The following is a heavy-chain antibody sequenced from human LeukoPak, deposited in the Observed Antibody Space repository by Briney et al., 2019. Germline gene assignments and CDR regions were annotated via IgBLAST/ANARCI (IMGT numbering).Heavy chain of an antibody. Sequence: GASVKVSCKASGYTFTGYYMHWVRRAPGQGLEWMGWINPNRGGTNYAQKFQGRVTITRDTSISTAYMELSRLRSDDTAVYYCAADGQALRFLEWLPRWFDPWGQGTLVTVSS. CDR2: INPNRGGT. CDR3: AADGQALRFLEWLPRWFDP. J-gene: IGHJ5*02. CDR1: GYTFTGYY. D-gene: IGHD3-3*01. V-gene: IGHV1-2*02.